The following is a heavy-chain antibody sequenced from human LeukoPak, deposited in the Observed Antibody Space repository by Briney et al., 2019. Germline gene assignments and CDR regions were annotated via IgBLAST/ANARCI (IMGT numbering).Heavy chain of an antibody. CDR1: GGTFSSYA. J-gene: IGHJ6*03. V-gene: IGHV1-69*06. CDR3: ARVVGLTGYSSSWYSGYYYYMDV. D-gene: IGHD6-13*01. CDR2: IIRIIGTT. Sequence: SVKVSCKASGGTFSSYAISWVRQAPGQGFEWMGGIIRIIGTTNYAQKFQGRVTITADKSTNTAYMELSSLRSEDTAVYYCARVVGLTGYSSSWYSGYYYYMDVWGKGTTVTVSS.